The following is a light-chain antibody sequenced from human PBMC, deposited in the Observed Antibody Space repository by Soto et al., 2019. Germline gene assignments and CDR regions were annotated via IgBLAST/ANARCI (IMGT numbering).Light chain of an antibody. V-gene: IGLV2-11*01. CDR1: SSDVGGYNY. J-gene: IGLJ1*01. Sequence: QSALTQPRSVSGSTGQSVTISCPGTSSDVGGYNYVSWYQQHPGKAPKLMIYDVSKRPSGVPDRFSGSKSGNTASLTIFGLQAEDEADYYCCSYAGSYTFYVFGTGTKVTVL. CDR3: CSYAGSYTFYV. CDR2: DVS.